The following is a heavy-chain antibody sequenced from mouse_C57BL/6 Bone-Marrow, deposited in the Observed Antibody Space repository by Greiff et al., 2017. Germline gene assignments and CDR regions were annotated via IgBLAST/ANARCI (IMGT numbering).Heavy chain of an antibody. V-gene: IGHV1-59*01. J-gene: IGHJ2*01. D-gene: IGHD1-1*01. CDR3: ASKVTYYGRVDFDY. CDR2: IDPSDSYT. CDR1: GYTFTSYW. Sequence: VQLQQPGAELVRPGTSVKLSCKASGYTFTSYWMHWVKQRPGQGLEWIGVIDPSDSYTNYNQKFKGKATLTVDPSSSTAYMQLSSLKSEYSAVYYCASKVTYYGRVDFDYWGQGTTLTVSS.